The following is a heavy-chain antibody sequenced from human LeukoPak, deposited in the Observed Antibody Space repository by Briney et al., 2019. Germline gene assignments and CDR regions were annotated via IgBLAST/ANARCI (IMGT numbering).Heavy chain of an antibody. CDR2: RNPNSGNT. Sequence: GASVKVSCKASGYTFTSYDINGVRQAGGQGREGMGWRNPNSGNTGYAQKFKGRVSMTRKTSISTAYMELSSLRSADTAVYYCARGTAGSGYAFDIWGQGTMVTVSS. D-gene: IGHD5-12*01. V-gene: IGHV1-8*01. J-gene: IGHJ3*02. CDR3: ARGTAGSGYAFDI. CDR1: GYTFTSYD.